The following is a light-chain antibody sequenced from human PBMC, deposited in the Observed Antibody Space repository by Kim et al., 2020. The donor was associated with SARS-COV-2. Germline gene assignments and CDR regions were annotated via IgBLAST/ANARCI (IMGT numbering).Light chain of an antibody. J-gene: IGLJ3*02. CDR3: TSYTTSNSWV. V-gene: IGLV2-14*03. CDR2: DVS. Sequence: GQSNTISCTGTSSDIGGYDYVSWYQQHPGKAPQLRIYDVSGRPSEVSTRFSGSKSGNTASLTISGLQAADEADYYCTSYTTSNSWVFGGGTQLTVL. CDR1: SSDIGGYDY.